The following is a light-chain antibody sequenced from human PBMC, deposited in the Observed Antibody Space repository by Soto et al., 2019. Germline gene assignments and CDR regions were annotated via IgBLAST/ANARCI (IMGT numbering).Light chain of an antibody. V-gene: IGKV3-11*01. Sequence: DIGLTQSPATLSWSPRERANLSCRSSKSVSSYLAGDPQQPGQAPRLLIYDASNRATGIPARFSGRGSGTDFPLTICSLEPEDFAVYNCQQRSNWLTVGGGTEVDIK. CDR3: QQRSNWLT. CDR2: DAS. J-gene: IGKJ4*01. CDR1: KSVSSY.